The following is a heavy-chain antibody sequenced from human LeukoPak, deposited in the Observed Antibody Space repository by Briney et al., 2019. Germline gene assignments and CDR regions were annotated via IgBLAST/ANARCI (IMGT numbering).Heavy chain of an antibody. CDR2: INTGNGNT. CDR3: ASSEGIAGGWFDP. CDR1: GYTFTSYA. Sequence: ASVKLSCKASGYTFTSYAMHWVRQAPGQRLEWVGWINTGNGNTKYSQKFQGRVTITRDTSSSTAYRELSSLRSEDTAVYYFASSEGIAGGWFDPWGQGTLVTVSS. J-gene: IGHJ5*02. D-gene: IGHD6-13*01. V-gene: IGHV1-3*04.